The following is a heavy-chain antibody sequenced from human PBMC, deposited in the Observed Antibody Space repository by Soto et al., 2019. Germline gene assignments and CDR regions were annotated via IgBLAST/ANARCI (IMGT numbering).Heavy chain of an antibody. CDR1: GYSFTSYW. Sequence: PGESLKISCKGSGYSFTSYWISWVRQMPGKGLEWMGRIDPSDSYTNYSPSFQGHVTISADKSISTAYLQWSSLKASDTAMYYCARECGGLPYFDYWGQGTLVTVSS. CDR3: ARECGGLPYFDY. V-gene: IGHV5-10-1*01. CDR2: IDPSDSYT. D-gene: IGHD2-21*01. J-gene: IGHJ4*02.